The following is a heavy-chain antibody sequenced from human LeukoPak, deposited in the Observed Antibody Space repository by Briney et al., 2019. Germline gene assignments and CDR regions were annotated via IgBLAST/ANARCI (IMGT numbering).Heavy chain of an antibody. Sequence: GGSLRLSCAASGFTFSSYSMNWVRQPPGKGLEWVSYISSSSSNIYYADSVKGRFTISRDNAKNSLYLQMNSLRAEDTAVYYCARVGGSYYYDSSGYYHEGDAFDIWGQGTMVTVSS. CDR3: ARVGGSYYYDSSGYYHEGDAFDI. D-gene: IGHD3-22*01. CDR2: ISSSSSNI. V-gene: IGHV3-48*04. J-gene: IGHJ3*02. CDR1: GFTFSSYS.